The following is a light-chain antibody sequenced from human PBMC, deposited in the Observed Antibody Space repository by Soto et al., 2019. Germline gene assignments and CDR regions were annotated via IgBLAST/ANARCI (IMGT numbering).Light chain of an antibody. CDR1: QTVISNY. Sequence: ELIFTQSPATLSLYPGEGATLSCNSSQTVISNYSAWYQQKPGQAPRLVIYDASSRATGIPDRFSGSGSGTDFTLTISRLEPEDFAVYYCQQYGSSPTWTFGQGTKVDIK. CDR2: DAS. CDR3: QQYGSSPTWT. V-gene: IGKV3-20*01. J-gene: IGKJ1*01.